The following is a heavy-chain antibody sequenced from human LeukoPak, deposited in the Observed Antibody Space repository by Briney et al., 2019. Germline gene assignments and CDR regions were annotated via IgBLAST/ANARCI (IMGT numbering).Heavy chain of an antibody. CDR3: AKAPDSVDYGALKWFDP. V-gene: IGHV3-30*18. CDR1: GFMFSNYA. CDR2: ISYDANLK. Sequence: GGSLRLSCVASGFMFSNYAMHWVRQAPGKGLEWVAVISYDANLKHYADFVQGRFVVSRDNAKNTVYLQMNSLRAEDTAVYYCAKAPDSVDYGALKWFDPWGQGTLVTVSS. D-gene: IGHD4-17*01. J-gene: IGHJ5*02.